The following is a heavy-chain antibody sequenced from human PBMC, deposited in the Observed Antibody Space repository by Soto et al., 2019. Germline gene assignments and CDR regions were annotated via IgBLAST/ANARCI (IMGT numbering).Heavy chain of an antibody. CDR3: ARDRRYCSSTSCYYYYYYCMDV. J-gene: IGHJ6*02. V-gene: IGHV4-59*01. CDR2: IYYSGST. D-gene: IGHD2-2*01. Sequence: PSETLSLTCTVSGGSISSYYWSWIRQPPGKGLEWIGYIYYSGSTNYNPSLKSRVTISVDTSKNQFSLKLSSVTAADTAVYYCARDRRYCSSTSCYYYYYYCMDVWGQGTTVTVYS. CDR1: GGSISSYY.